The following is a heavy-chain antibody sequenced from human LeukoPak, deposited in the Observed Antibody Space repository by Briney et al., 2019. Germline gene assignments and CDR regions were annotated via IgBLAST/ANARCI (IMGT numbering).Heavy chain of an antibody. J-gene: IGHJ4*02. CDR1: GFTFTAYA. D-gene: IGHD6-19*01. V-gene: IGHV3-23*01. CDR3: AKKFGSSNWYVGFDY. CDR2: ISGSAYYT. Sequence: GGSLRLSCAASGFTFTAYAMSWVRQAPGKGLEWVSAISGSAYYTSYADSVKGRFTISRDNSKNTLYLQMNSLRAEDTALYYCAKKFGSSNWYVGFDYWGQGTLVTVSS.